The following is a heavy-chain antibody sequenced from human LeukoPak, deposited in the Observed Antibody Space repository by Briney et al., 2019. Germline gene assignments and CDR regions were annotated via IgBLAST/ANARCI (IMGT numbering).Heavy chain of an antibody. D-gene: IGHD6-6*01. V-gene: IGHV1-18*01. CDR1: GYTFTSYD. J-gene: IGHJ4*02. CDR3: ARSTLGYSSSLDQ. CDR2: ISAYNGDT. Sequence: ASVKVSCKASGYTFTSYDINWVRQATGQGLEWMGWISAYNGDTNYAQNLQGRVTMTTDTSTSTAYMELRSLRSDDTAVYYCARSTLGYSSSLDQWGQGTLVTVSS.